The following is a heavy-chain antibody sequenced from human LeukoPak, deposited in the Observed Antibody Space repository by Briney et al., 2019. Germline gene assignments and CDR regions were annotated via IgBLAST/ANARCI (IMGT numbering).Heavy chain of an antibody. Sequence: GGSLRLSCAASGFTLISYAMGWVRQAPGKGLEWVSSISDSGTRTYYADSVKGRFTISRDYSNNTIYLQMTSLTAEDTAVYYCAKVSGAIDPFDSWGQGTLVTVSS. CDR3: AKVSGAIDPFDS. D-gene: IGHD2-15*01. CDR2: ISDSGTRT. V-gene: IGHV3-23*01. J-gene: IGHJ5*01. CDR1: GFTLISYA.